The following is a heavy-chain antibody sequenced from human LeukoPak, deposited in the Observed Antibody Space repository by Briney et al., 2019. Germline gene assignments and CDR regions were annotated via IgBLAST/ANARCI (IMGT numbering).Heavy chain of an antibody. D-gene: IGHD2-2*01. CDR1: GDSVSCNSVT. CDR3: ARRLTQYDCFDP. J-gene: IGHJ5*02. V-gene: IGHV6-1*01. Sequence: SQTLSLTCAIYGDSVSCNSVTWNWIRQSPSRGLEWLGRTYYGSTWYNDYAVSVRGRITVNPDTSKNQFSLHLNSVTPEDTAVYCCARRLTQYDCFDPWGQGILVTVSS. CDR2: TYYGSTWYN.